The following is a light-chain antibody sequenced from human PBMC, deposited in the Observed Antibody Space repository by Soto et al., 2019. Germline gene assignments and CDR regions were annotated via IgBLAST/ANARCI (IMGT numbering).Light chain of an antibody. J-gene: IGLJ2*01. CDR3: SSYAGSNNLHVL. CDR1: RSNIGRNF. V-gene: IGLV1-47*01. CDR2: RNN. Sequence: QSVLTQSPSASGTPGQRVTISCSGSRSNIGRNFAYWYQHVPGTAPRLLIQRNNERPSGVPDRFSGSKSGTSVSLAISGLRSDDEATYYCSSYAGSNNLHVLFGGGTKLTVL.